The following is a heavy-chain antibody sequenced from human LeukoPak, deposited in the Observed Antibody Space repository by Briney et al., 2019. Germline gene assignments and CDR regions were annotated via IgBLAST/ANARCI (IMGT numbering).Heavy chain of an antibody. V-gene: IGHV4-59*01. J-gene: IGHJ4*02. D-gene: IGHD3-3*01. Sequence: PSETLSLTCTVSGGSISSYYWSWIRQPPGKGLEWIGYIYYSGSTNYNPSLKSQVTISVDTSKNQFSLNLSSVTAADTAVYYCARTYYDFWSGYLFDYWGQGTLVTVSS. CDR1: GGSISSYY. CDR2: IYYSGST. CDR3: ARTYYDFWSGYLFDY.